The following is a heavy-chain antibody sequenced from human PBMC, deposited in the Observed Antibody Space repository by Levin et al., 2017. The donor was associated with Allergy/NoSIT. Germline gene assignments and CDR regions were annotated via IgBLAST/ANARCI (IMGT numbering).Heavy chain of an antibody. V-gene: IGHV3-66*02. CDR2: IYSDGSP. CDR1: GFIVSSKF. CDR3: ARAGGGYFGSGKMDY. D-gene: IGHD3-10*01. Sequence: GESLKISCAASGFIVSSKFMSWVRQTPGKGLEWVSVIYSDGSPYYAESVKGRFTVSRDNSKNTVYLQMSSVRSEDAAVYYCARAGGGYFGSGKMDYWGQGALVTVSS. J-gene: IGHJ4*02.